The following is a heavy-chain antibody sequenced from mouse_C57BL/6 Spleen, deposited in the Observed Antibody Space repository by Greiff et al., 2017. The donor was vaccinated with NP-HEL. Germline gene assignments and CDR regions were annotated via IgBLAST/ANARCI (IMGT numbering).Heavy chain of an antibody. CDR2: ISSGGSYT. V-gene: IGHV5-6*01. CDR1: GFTFSSYG. J-gene: IGHJ4*01. CDR3: ARHEYRGGYYAMDY. D-gene: IGHD5-1*01. Sequence: EVQLVESGGDLVKPGGSLKLSCAASGFTFSSYGMSWVRQTPDKRLEWVATISSGGSYTYYPDSVKGRFTISRDNAKNTLYLQMSSLKSEDTAMYYCARHEYRGGYYAMDYWGQGTSVTVSS.